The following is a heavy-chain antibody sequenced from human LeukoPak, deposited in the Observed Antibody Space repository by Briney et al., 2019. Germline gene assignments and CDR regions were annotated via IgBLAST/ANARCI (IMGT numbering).Heavy chain of an antibody. V-gene: IGHV3-23*01. CDR1: GFTFSSFA. CDR2: ISGSGNT. D-gene: IGHD5-12*01. J-gene: IGHJ4*01. CDR3: AKDVYSAYDLARAFDF. Sequence: GGSLRLSCACSGFTFSSFARSWLRQAPGKGLEWVSGISGSGNTHYTDSVKGRFTISRDNSKSTLDLQMNSLRVEDTALYYCAKDVYSAYDLARAFDFWGQGTLVTVSS.